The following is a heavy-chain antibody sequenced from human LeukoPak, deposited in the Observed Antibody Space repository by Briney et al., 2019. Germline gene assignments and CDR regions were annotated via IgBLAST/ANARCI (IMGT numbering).Heavy chain of an antibody. D-gene: IGHD6-13*01. Sequence: GGSLRLSCAASGFTFSSYSMNWVRQAPGKGLEWVSSISCSSSYIYYADSVKGRFTISRDNAKNSLYLQMNSLRAEDTAVYYCARGLPYSSSPDWFDPWGQGTLVTVSS. CDR1: GFTFSSYS. J-gene: IGHJ5*02. CDR3: ARGLPYSSSPDWFDP. V-gene: IGHV3-21*01. CDR2: ISCSSSYI.